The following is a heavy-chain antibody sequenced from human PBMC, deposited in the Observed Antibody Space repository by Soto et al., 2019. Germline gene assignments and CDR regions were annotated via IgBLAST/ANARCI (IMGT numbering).Heavy chain of an antibody. D-gene: IGHD4-17*01. J-gene: IGHJ6*02. V-gene: IGHV1-2*04. CDR3: ARSMTTVTPLYYYYYGMDV. CDR1: GSTFPGYY. CDR2: INPNSGGT. Sequence: ASVTVSCPASGSTFPGYYMRWVRQAPGQGLEWMGWINPNSGGTNYAQKFQGWVTMTRDTSISTAYMELSRLRSDDTAVYYCARSMTTVTPLYYYYYGMDVRGQGTTVTVSS.